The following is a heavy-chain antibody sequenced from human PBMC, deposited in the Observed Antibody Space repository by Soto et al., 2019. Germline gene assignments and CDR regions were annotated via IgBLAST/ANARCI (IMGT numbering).Heavy chain of an antibody. Sequence: QLQVQESGPGQVKPSQTLSLTCTVSGGSITSHHYYWAWSAQPPGKGLEWIGSIYSGGNTYYNPSLRSRLTIFVDTAKNLISLKLNSVTAADSAIYYCGSGPSTTWIDNWGLGTQVSVSS. D-gene: IGHD2-2*01. J-gene: IGHJ4*02. CDR2: IYSGGNT. CDR3: GSGPSTTWIDN. V-gene: IGHV4-39*01. CDR1: GGSITSHHYY.